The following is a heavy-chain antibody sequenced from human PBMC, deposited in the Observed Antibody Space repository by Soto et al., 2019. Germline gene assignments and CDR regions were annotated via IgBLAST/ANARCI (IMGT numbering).Heavy chain of an antibody. J-gene: IGHJ4*02. CDR1: GFTLSNYW. D-gene: IGHD2-2*01. CDR2: INQDGSQK. Sequence: AGSLSLSCAASGFTLSNYWMSWVRQAPEKGLEWVANINQDGSQKYNLYSVRGLFTISSKNTSNFLYQQMKVPRAEDTAIYYCARIYCSSSSCHIDFWGQGILVTVSS. CDR3: ARIYCSSSSCHIDF. V-gene: IGHV3-7*01.